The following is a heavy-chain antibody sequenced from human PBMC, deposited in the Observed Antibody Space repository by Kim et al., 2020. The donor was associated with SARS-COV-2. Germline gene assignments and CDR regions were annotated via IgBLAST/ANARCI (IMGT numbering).Heavy chain of an antibody. J-gene: IGHJ4*02. CDR2: ISSSSSYI. D-gene: IGHD1-26*01. Sequence: GGSLRLSCAASGFTFSSYSMNWVRQAPGKGLEWVSSISSSSSYIYYADSVKGRFTISRDNAKNSLYLQMNSLRAEDTAVYYCAREATTWEQLWYFDYWGQGTLVTVSS. CDR3: AREATTWEQLWYFDY. V-gene: IGHV3-21*01. CDR1: GFTFSSYS.